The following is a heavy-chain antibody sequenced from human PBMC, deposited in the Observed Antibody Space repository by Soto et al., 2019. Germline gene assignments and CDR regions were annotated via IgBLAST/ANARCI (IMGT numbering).Heavy chain of an antibody. J-gene: IGHJ3*02. CDR3: ARVGGTHIVVVTDTIDAFDI. CDR2: IWYDGSNK. V-gene: IGHV3-33*01. Sequence: GGSLRLSCAASGFTFSSYGMHWVRQAPGKGLEWVAVIWYDGSNKYYADSVKGRFTISRDNSKNTLYLQMNSLRAEDTAVYYCARVGGTHIVVVTDTIDAFDIWGQGTMVTVSS. CDR1: GFTFSSYG. D-gene: IGHD2-21*02.